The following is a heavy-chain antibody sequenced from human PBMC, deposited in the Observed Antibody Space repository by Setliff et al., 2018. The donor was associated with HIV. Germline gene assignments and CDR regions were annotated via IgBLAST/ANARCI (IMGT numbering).Heavy chain of an antibody. V-gene: IGHV3-9*01. Sequence: PGGSLRLSCTASGFTFDDYAMHWVRQAPGKGLEWVSGISWNSGSLGYADSVKGRFTISRDNSKNTLYLQMNSLRAEDTAVYYCARLGRVNGWYVLDYWGQGTLVTVSS. CDR1: GFTFDDYA. CDR2: ISWNSGSL. J-gene: IGHJ4*02. D-gene: IGHD6-19*01. CDR3: ARLGRVNGWYVLDY.